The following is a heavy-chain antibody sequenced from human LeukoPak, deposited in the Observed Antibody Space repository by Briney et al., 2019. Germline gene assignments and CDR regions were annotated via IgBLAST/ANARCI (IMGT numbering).Heavy chain of an antibody. V-gene: IGHV4-34*01. D-gene: IGHD1-26*01. J-gene: IGHJ4*02. CDR1: GGSFSGYY. CDR2: INHGGST. CDR3: ARGPGTNFDY. Sequence: SETLSLTCAVYGGSFSGYYWSWIRQPPGKGLEWIGEINHGGSTNYNPSLKSRVTISVDTSKNQFSLKLSSVTAADTAVYYCARGPGTNFDYWGQGTLVTVSS.